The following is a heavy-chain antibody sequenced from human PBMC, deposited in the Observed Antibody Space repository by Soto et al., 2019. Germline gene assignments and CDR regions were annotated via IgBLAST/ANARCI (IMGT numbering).Heavy chain of an antibody. J-gene: IGHJ5*02. Sequence: ASVKVSCKASGYTFTSYDINWVRQATGQGLEWMGWMNPNSGNTGYAQKFQGRVTMTRNTSISTAYMELSSLRSEDTAVYYCARERSPLESPLNWFDPWGQGTLVTVSS. CDR2: MNPNSGNT. CDR3: ARERSPLESPLNWFDP. V-gene: IGHV1-8*01. CDR1: GYTFTSYD.